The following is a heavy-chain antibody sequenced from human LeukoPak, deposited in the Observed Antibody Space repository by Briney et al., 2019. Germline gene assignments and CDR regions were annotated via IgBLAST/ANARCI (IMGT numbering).Heavy chain of an antibody. D-gene: IGHD3-22*01. J-gene: IGHJ4*02. CDR2: ISSSSSTI. CDR3: ARDYYDSSGYPPMF. V-gene: IGHV3-48*01. CDR1: GFTFSSYS. Sequence: GGSLRLSCAASGFTFSSYSMNWVRQAPGKGLEWVSYISSSSSTIYYADSVKGRFTISRDNAKNSLYLQMNSLRAEDTAVYYCARDYYDSSGYPPMFWGQGTLVTVSS.